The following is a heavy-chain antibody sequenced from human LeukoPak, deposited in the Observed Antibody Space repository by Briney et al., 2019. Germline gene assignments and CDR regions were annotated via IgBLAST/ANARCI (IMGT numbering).Heavy chain of an antibody. Sequence: GGSLRLSCAASGFTVSSNTVSSSYMTWVRQAPGKGLEWVSIIYSGGSTYYADSVKGRFTISRDNSKNTLYLQMNSLRAEDTAVYYCACIPIYGDYEDWGQGTLVTVSS. V-gene: IGHV3-53*01. D-gene: IGHD4-17*01. CDR3: ACIPIYGDYED. CDR1: GFTVSSNTVSSSY. CDR2: IYSGGST. J-gene: IGHJ4*02.